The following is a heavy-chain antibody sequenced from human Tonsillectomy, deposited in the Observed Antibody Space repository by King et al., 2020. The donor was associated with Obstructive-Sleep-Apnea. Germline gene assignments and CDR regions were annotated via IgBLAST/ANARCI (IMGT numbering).Heavy chain of an antibody. CDR3: ATITTPNDY. Sequence: QVQLVESGGCVVQPGRSLRVSCEASGFTFSSYAIHWIRQAPGKGLEWVALRRSDATSKYYADSVKGRFTISRDNSKNTLSLQMRSLRPEDTAVYFCATITTPNDYWGQGILVTVSS. V-gene: IGHV3-30*02. J-gene: IGHJ4*02. CDR1: GFTFSSYA. CDR2: RRSDATSK. D-gene: IGHD5-24*01.